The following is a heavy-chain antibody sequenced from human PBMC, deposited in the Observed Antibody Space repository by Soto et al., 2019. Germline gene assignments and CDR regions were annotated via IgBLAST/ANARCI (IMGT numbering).Heavy chain of an antibody. CDR3: AKNQERELPRVIDF. CDR2: MSGSSSTT. D-gene: IGHD1-7*01. Sequence: XESLRLSCATSGLTFSNYAMSWVRQAPGGGLEWVSSMSGSSSTTYYADSVRGRFTISRDRSKNTLYLQMSSLRAEDTALYYCAKNQERELPRVIDFWGQGTLVTVS. V-gene: IGHV3-23*01. J-gene: IGHJ4*02. CDR1: GLTFSNYA.